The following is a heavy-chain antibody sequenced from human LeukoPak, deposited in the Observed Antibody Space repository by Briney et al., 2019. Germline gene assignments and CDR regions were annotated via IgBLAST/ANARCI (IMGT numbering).Heavy chain of an antibody. V-gene: IGHV4-30-2*01. CDR2: IYQSGST. Sequence: SETLSLTCTVSGGSIRNGGYYWSWIRQPPGKGLEWIGYIYQSGSTYYNPSLKSRVTISIDKSKNQFSLKLSSVTAADTAVYYCARDRDGDPNRNFYWYFDLWGRGTLVTVSS. D-gene: IGHD4-17*01. J-gene: IGHJ2*01. CDR3: ARDRDGDPNRNFYWYFDL. CDR1: GGSIRNGGYY.